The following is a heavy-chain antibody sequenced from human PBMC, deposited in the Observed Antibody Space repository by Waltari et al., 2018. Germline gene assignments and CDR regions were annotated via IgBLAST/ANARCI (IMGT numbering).Heavy chain of an antibody. V-gene: IGHV1-69*09. CDR3: ARDSIAARPADY. D-gene: IGHD6-6*01. J-gene: IGHJ4*02. Sequence: QVQLVQSGAEVKKPGASVKVSCKASGYTFTSYDINWVRQATGQGLEWMGWIIPILGIANYAQKFQGRVTITADKSTSTAYMELSSLRSEDTAVYYCARDSIAARPADYWGQGTLVTVSS. CDR2: IIPILGIA. CDR1: GYTFTSYD.